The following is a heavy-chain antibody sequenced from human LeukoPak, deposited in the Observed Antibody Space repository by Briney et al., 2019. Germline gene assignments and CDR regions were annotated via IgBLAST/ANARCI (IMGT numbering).Heavy chain of an antibody. V-gene: IGHV3-7*01. CDR2: IKQDGSEK. J-gene: IGHJ6*03. D-gene: IGHD6-13*01. CDR3: ARSGIYYYYYYMDV. CDR1: GFAFSSYW. Sequence: GGSLRLSCAASGFAFSSYWMSWVRQAPGKGLEWVANIKQDGSEKYYVDSVEGRFTISRDNAKNSLYLQMNSLRAEDTAVYYCARSGIYYYYYYMDVWGKGTTVTVSS.